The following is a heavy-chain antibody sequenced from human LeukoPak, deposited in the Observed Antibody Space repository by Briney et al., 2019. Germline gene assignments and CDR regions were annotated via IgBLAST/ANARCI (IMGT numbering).Heavy chain of an antibody. Sequence: GGSLRLSCAASGFTFSSYSMSWVRQAPGKGLEWVSYISSSTIYYADSVKGRFTISRDNAKNSLYLQMNSLRAEDTAVYYCARRGDYAGGLGYYGMDVWGQGTTVTVSS. CDR1: GFTFSSYS. D-gene: IGHD4-17*01. V-gene: IGHV3-48*01. CDR3: ARRGDYAGGLGYYGMDV. CDR2: ISSSTI. J-gene: IGHJ6*02.